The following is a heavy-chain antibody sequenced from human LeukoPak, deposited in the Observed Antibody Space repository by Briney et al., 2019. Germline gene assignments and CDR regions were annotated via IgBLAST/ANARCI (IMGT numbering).Heavy chain of an antibody. CDR2: INPNSGGT. D-gene: IGHD1-7*01. Sequence: ASVKVSCKASGYTFTGYYMHWVRQAPGQGLEWMGWINPNSGGTNYAQKFQGRVTMTRDTSISTAYMELSRLRSDDTAVYYCARDIPGTTQFDYWGQGTLVTVSS. V-gene: IGHV1-2*02. J-gene: IGHJ4*02. CDR1: GYTFTGYY. CDR3: ARDIPGTTQFDY.